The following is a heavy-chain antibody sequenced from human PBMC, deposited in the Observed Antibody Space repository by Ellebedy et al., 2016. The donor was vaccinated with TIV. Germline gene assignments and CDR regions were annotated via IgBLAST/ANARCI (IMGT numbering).Heavy chain of an antibody. Sequence: GESLKISCAVSGITFSKFGMNWVRQAPGQGLEWVANIKQDGSEKYYVDSVKGRFTISRDNAKNSLYLQMNSLRAEDMAVYYCAREMILWIGEEGSYYGMDVWGQGTLVTVSS. CDR1: GITFSKFG. CDR2: IKQDGSEK. V-gene: IGHV3-7*04. CDR3: AREMILWIGEEGSYYGMDV. J-gene: IGHJ6*02. D-gene: IGHD3-10*01.